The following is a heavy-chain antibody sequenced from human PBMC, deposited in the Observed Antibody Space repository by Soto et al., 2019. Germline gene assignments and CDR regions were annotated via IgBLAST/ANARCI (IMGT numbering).Heavy chain of an antibody. J-gene: IGHJ5*02. CDR1: GYSITTYA. CDR3: ARENDCNGGSCRINWFDP. V-gene: IGHV1-3*01. Sequence: QVQLVQSGAEVKEPGASVRISCEASGYSITTYAIHWVRQAAGQRPEWMGWVIGANGNTKYSQKFQGRVIISRDTLTNTAHMELSSLRSEDTAVYYCARENDCNGGSCRINWFDPWGQGTLVTVS. CDR2: VIGANGNT. D-gene: IGHD2-15*01.